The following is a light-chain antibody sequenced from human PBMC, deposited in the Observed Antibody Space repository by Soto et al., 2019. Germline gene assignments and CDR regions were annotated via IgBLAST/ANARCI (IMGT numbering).Light chain of an antibody. CDR2: LNSDGSH. V-gene: IGLV4-69*01. CDR1: SGHSSYA. J-gene: IGLJ3*02. Sequence: QLVLTQSPSASASLGASVKLTCTLSSGHSSYAIAWQQQQPEKGPRYLMKLNSDGSHSKGDGIPDRFSGSSSGAERYLTISSLQSEDEADYYCQTWGTGIHVFGGGTQLTVL. CDR3: QTWGTGIHV.